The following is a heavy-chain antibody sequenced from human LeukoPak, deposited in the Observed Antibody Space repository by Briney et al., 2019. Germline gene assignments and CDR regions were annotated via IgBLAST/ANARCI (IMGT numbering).Heavy chain of an antibody. CDR2: IYTSGST. CDR3: ARDKSYNWFDP. J-gene: IGHJ5*02. Sequence: PSETLSLTXTVSGGSISSYYWSWIRQPAGKGLEWIGRIYTSGSTNYNPSLKSRVTMSVDTSKNQFSLKLGSVTAADTAVYYRARDKSYNWFDPWGQGTLVTVSS. V-gene: IGHV4-4*07. D-gene: IGHD3-10*01. CDR1: GGSISSYY.